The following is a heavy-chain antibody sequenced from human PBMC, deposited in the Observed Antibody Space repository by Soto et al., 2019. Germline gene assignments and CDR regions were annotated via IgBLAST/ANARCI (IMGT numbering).Heavy chain of an antibody. CDR3: ASRTSGDYPYFDY. CDR1: GFTVIRKY. Sequence: GGSLRLSCAASGFTVIRKYMTWVRQAPGKGLEWVSVIYSGGSTYYADSVKGRFTISRDSSKNTLYLHMNSLSAEDTAVYYCASRTSGDYPYFDYWGQGTLVTVS. J-gene: IGHJ4*02. D-gene: IGHD4-17*01. V-gene: IGHV3-66*01. CDR2: IYSGGST.